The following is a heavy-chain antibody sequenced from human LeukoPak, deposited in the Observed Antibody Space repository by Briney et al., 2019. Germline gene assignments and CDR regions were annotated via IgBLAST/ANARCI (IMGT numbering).Heavy chain of an antibody. CDR3: ARHNPVLRYFDWLLPYFGY. CDR1: GGSFSGYY. D-gene: IGHD3-9*01. V-gene: IGHV4-34*01. Sequence: SETLSLTCAVYGGSFSGYYWSWIRQPPGKGLEWIGEINHSGSTNYNPSLKSRVTISVDTSKNQFSLKLSSVTAADTAVYYCARHNPVLRYFDWLLPYFGYWGQGTLVTVSS. J-gene: IGHJ4*02. CDR2: INHSGST.